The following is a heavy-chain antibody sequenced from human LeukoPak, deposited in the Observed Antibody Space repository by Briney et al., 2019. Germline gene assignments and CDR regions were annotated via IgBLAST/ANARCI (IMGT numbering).Heavy chain of an antibody. CDR2: IYHGGST. J-gene: IGHJ4*02. CDR1: GYSISGGYY. V-gene: IGHV4-38-2*02. Sequence: SETLSLTCAVSGYSISGGYYWAWIRQPPGKGLEWIGSIYHGGSTYYNPSLKSRVTISVDTSKNQLSLRLSSVTAADTAIYYCARDRRNTAYFYDSGGYYVEYWGQGTLVTVSS. D-gene: IGHD3-22*01. CDR3: ARDRRNTAYFYDSGGYYVEY.